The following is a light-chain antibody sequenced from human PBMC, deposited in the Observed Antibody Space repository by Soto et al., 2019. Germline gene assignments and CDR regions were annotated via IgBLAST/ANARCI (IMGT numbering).Light chain of an antibody. J-gene: IGLJ1*01. CDR3: QSYDNTLMGCV. V-gene: IGLV1-40*01. CDR1: SSNIGADYA. CDR2: GNT. Sequence: QSVLTQPPSVSATPWQSLIIPCTAGSSNIGADYAVQWNQQLPGTAPKLLIYGNTNRPSGVADRFSGSKSGSSASLAITGLQAEDEAEYYCQSYDNTLMGCVFATGSKVTV.